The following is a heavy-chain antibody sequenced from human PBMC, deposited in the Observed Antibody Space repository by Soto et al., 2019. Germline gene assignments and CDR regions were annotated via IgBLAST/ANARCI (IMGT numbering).Heavy chain of an antibody. Sequence: ASVKVSCKASGYTFTSYYMHWVRQAPGQGLEWMGIINPSGGSTVYADSVKGRFSISRDNAKNTVYLQMNSLRPEDTAVYYCVRGAGGLDSWGQGTLVTVSS. V-gene: IGHV1-46*04. CDR1: GYTFTSYY. CDR2: INPSGGST. CDR3: VRGAGGLDS. J-gene: IGHJ4*02. D-gene: IGHD3-10*01.